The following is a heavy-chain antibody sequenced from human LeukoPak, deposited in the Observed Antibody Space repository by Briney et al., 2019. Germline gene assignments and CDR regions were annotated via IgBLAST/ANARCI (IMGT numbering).Heavy chain of an antibody. D-gene: IGHD6-13*01. CDR1: GFTFNTFW. CDR3: ARDAAGYDP. V-gene: IGHV3-7*01. CDR2: IKEDGTKK. Sequence: SGGSLRLSCAASGFTFNTFWMSWVRQTPGKGLEWVANIKEDGTKKYYVDSVKGRFTISRDNAENSLYLKMNSLRAEDTAVYYCARDAAGYDPWGQGTLVTVSS. J-gene: IGHJ5*02.